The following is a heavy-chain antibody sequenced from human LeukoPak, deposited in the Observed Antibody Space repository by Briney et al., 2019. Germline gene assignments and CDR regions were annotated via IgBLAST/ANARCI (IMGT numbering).Heavy chain of an antibody. V-gene: IGHV3-66*01. CDR1: GFTVNRTY. CDR2: IYSGGGT. J-gene: IGHJ6*02. CDR3: ARAPPSDFWSPYGMDV. D-gene: IGHD3-3*01. Sequence: GGSLRLSCAASGFTVNRTYMSWVRQAPGKGLEWVSVIYSGGGTYYADSVKGRFTISRDNSKNTLYLQMNSLRAEDTAVYYCARAPPSDFWSPYGMDVWGQGTTVTVSS.